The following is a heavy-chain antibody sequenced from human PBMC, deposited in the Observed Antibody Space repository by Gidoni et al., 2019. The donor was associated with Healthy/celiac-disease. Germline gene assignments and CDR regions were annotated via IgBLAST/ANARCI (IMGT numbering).Heavy chain of an antibody. D-gene: IGHD3-22*01. CDR3: ASLNWGSGYDSSGYYYRDY. CDR1: GFTVSSNY. Sequence: EVQLVESGGGLVQPGGSLRLSCAASGFTVSSNYMSWVRQAPGKGLEWVSVIYSGGSTYYADSVKGRFTISRDNSKNTLYLQMNSLRAEDTAVYYCASLNWGSGYDSSGYYYRDYWGQGTLVTVSS. CDR2: IYSGGST. V-gene: IGHV3-66*02. J-gene: IGHJ4*02.